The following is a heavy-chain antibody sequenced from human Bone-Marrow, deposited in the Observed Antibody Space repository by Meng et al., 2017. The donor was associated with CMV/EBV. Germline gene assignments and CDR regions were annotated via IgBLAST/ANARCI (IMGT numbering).Heavy chain of an antibody. V-gene: IGHV3-74*01. CDR3: ARDRSMVRGGYNWFDP. J-gene: IGHJ5*02. D-gene: IGHD3-10*01. Sequence: GESLKISCEASGFTFSSHWMHWVRQTPGKGLVWVSRINSDASRTGYADSVKGRFTISRDNAKNTLYLQMNSLRAEDTAVYYCARDRSMVRGGYNWFDPWGQGTLVTVSS. CDR2: INSDASRT. CDR1: GFTFSSHW.